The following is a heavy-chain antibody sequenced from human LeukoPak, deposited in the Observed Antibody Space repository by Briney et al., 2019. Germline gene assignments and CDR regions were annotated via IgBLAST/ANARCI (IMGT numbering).Heavy chain of an antibody. CDR1: GFMLSGSA. CDR3: ARDPAHYLRYGYFDY. CDR2: INDAGSHI. D-gene: IGHD4-17*01. J-gene: IGHJ4*02. V-gene: IGHV3-21*01. Sequence: KTGGSLRLSCAASGFMLSGSAMNWVRQAPGKGLEWVSSINDAGSHIYYTDSVKGRFTISRDNAKNSLYLQMNSLRAEDSALYYCARDPAHYLRYGYFDYWGQGTLVTVSS.